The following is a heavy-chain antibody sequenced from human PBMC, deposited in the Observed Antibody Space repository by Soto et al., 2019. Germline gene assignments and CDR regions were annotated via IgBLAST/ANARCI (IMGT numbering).Heavy chain of an antibody. CDR1: GLTFDDYA. V-gene: IGHV3-9*01. Sequence: EMQLVESGGGLVQPGRSLRLSCAASGLTFDDYAMHWVRQAPGKGLEWVAGISWNSGSIAYAEFVKGRFTISRDNAKNSLYLQMNCLRDEDTALYYCAKDIRAMARGVVIDYWGRGTLVTVSP. D-gene: IGHD3-10*01. J-gene: IGHJ4*02. CDR2: ISWNSGSI. CDR3: AKDIRAMARGVVIDY.